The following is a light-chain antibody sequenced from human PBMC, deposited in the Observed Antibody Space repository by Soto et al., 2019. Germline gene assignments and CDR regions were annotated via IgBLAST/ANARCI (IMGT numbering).Light chain of an antibody. Sequence: DIQMTQYPSTLSGSVGDRVTITCRASQTISSWLAWYQQKPGKAPKLLIYKASTLKSGVPSRFSGSGSGTEFTLTISSLQPDDFATYYCQHYNSYSEAVGQGTKLDIK. CDR2: KAS. CDR3: QHYNSYSEA. CDR1: QTISSW. V-gene: IGKV1-5*03. J-gene: IGKJ1*01.